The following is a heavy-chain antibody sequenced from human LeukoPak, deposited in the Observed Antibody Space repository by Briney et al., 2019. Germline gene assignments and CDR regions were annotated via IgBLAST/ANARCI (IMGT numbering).Heavy chain of an antibody. CDR3: ARDSIVVVPAAKGWFDP. J-gene: IGHJ5*02. D-gene: IGHD2-2*01. CDR1: GGTFSNYA. Sequence: ASVKVSCKASGGTFSNYAISWVRQAPGQGLEWMGGIIPIFGTANYAQKFQGRVTITADESTSTAYMELSSLRSEDTAVYYCARDSIVVVPAAKGWFDPWGQGTLVTVSS. CDR2: IIPIFGTA. V-gene: IGHV1-69*13.